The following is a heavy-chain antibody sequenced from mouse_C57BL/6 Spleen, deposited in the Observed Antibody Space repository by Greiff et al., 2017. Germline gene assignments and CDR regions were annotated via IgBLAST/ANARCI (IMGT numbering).Heavy chain of an antibody. CDR1: GFTFSSYA. Sequence: EVKLEESGGGLVKPGGSLKLSCAASGFTFSSYAMSWVRQTPEKRLEWVATISDGGSYTYYPDNVKGRFTISRDNAKNNLYLQMSHLKSEDTAMYYCASPYYDYDGTWFAYWGQGTLVTVSA. V-gene: IGHV5-4*03. CDR3: ASPYYDYDGTWFAY. CDR2: ISDGGSYT. D-gene: IGHD2-4*01. J-gene: IGHJ3*01.